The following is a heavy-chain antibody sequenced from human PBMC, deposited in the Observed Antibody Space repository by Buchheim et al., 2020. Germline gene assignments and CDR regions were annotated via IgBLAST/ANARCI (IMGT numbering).Heavy chain of an antibody. D-gene: IGHD2-15*01. J-gene: IGHJ4*02. Sequence: EVQLVESGGGLVQPGGSLRLSCAASGFAFSSHWMHWVRQAPGKGLVWVSRTDSHGRTTNYADSVKGRFTISRDNAKNTLFLQINSLRAEDTAVCYCARVPLKSCSGGSCLDYWGQGTL. V-gene: IGHV3-74*01. CDR2: TDSHGRTT. CDR1: GFAFSSHW. CDR3: ARVPLKSCSGGSCLDY.